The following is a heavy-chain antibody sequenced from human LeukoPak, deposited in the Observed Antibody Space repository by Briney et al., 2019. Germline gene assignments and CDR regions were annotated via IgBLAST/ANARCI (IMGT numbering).Heavy chain of an antibody. V-gene: IGHV4-61*02. CDR3: AGVEWELRHWFDP. CDR1: GGSIRGSAYY. Sequence: SETLSLTCSVSGGSIRGSAYYWGWIRQPPGKGLEWIGRIYTSGSTNYNPSLKSRVTISVDTSKNQFSLKLSSVTAADTALYYCAGVEWELRHWFDPWGQGTLVTVSS. J-gene: IGHJ5*02. D-gene: IGHD1-26*01. CDR2: IYTSGST.